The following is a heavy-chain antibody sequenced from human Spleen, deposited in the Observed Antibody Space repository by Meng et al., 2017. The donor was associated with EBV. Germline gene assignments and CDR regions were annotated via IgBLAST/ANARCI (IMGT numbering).Heavy chain of an antibody. J-gene: IGHJ4*02. CDR2: IYYSGST. CDR3: ARGKID. Sequence: QVQRKESGPGLVKPSETLSLTCTVSGDSVSSGNYYWNWIRQPPGKGLEWIGYIYYSGSTNYNPSLKSRVTILVDTSKNQFSLKLNSVTAADTAVYYCARGKIDWGQGTLVTVSS. D-gene: IGHD2-21*01. V-gene: IGHV4-61*01. CDR1: GDSVSSGNYY.